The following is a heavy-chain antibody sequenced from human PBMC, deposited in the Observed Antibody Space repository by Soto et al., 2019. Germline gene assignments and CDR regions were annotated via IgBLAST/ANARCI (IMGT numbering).Heavy chain of an antibody. J-gene: IGHJ6*02. Sequence: PGGSLRLSGAASGFTFSSYAMHWVRQAPGKGLEWVAVISYDGSNKYYAGSVKGRFTISRDNSKNTLYLQMNSLRAEDTAVYYCARERSEYSSTIGYYYYYGMDVWGLGTTVTVSS. D-gene: IGHD6-6*01. CDR2: ISYDGSNK. CDR3: ARERSEYSSTIGYYYYYGMDV. V-gene: IGHV3-30-3*01. CDR1: GFTFSSYA.